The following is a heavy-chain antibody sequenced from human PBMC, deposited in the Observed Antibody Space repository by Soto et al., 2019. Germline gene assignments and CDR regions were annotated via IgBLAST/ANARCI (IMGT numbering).Heavy chain of an antibody. V-gene: IGHV4-30-2*01. J-gene: IGHJ4*02. CDR1: CGSISSVGYS. CDR2: MYHIGIX. CDR3: ARVPDY. D-gene: IGHD2-2*01. Sequence: SETLSLTCAVSCGSISSVGYSWSWIRQPPGKCLEWVGYMYHIGIXXYNPSREXXGTISMDRSNXRFSLXRSSVTAADTAVYYSARVPDYWGQGILVXVSS.